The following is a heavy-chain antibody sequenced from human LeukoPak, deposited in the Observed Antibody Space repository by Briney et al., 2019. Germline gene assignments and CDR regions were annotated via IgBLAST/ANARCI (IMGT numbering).Heavy chain of an antibody. CDR2: ISSDGNT. V-gene: IGHV3-66*01. Sequence: GGSLRLSCAASGFTVSSSSMNWVRLGPGKGLEWVPVISSDGNTYYAASVKGRFTISRDNSRNTLSLQMHGLRADHTAVYYCARGQEQFSSPWQWGPRRKNFYYYGMDVWGQGTTVTVSS. D-gene: IGHD6-19*01. J-gene: IGHJ6*02. CDR1: GFTVSSSS. CDR3: ARGQEQFSSPWQWGPRRKNFYYYGMDV.